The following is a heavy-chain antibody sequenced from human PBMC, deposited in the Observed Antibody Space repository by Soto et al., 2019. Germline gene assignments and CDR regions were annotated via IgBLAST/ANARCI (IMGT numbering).Heavy chain of an antibody. V-gene: IGHV4-59*08. D-gene: IGHD3-16*01. CDR1: GGSISSYY. CDR3: ARRSNGWAPYFDL. Sequence: QVQLQESGPGLVKPSETLSLTCTVSGGSISSYYWSWIRQPPGKGLEWIGHIYYSGSTNYNPSFKSRVTISVDTSKNQFSLRLSSVTAADTAVYYCARRSNGWAPYFDLWGRGTLVTVSS. J-gene: IGHJ2*01. CDR2: IYYSGST.